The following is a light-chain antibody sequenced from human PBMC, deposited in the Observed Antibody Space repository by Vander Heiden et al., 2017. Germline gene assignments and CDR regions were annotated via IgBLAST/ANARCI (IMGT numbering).Light chain of an antibody. CDR2: GAS. V-gene: IGKV3-15*01. Sequence: EIVMTQSPATLSVSPGERATLSCRASQSVSSNLAWYQQKPGQAPRLLIYGASTRATGIPATFSGSGSGTEFTLTISSLQSEDFAVYYCHQDNNWVSTFGQGTKVEIK. J-gene: IGKJ1*01. CDR3: HQDNNWVST. CDR1: QSVSSN.